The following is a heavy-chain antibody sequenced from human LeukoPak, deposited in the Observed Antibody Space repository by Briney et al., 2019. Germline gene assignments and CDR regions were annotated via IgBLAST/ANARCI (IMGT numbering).Heavy chain of an antibody. Sequence: GGSLRLSCAASGFTFSSYGMSWVRQAPGKGLEWVSGISWNSGSIGYADSVKGRFTISRDNSKNTLYLQMNSLRAEDTAVYYCAKAGDIVVVVAAIDYWGQGTLVTVSS. CDR2: ISWNSGSI. D-gene: IGHD2-15*01. J-gene: IGHJ4*02. CDR1: GFTFSSYG. V-gene: IGHV3-23*01. CDR3: AKAGDIVVVVAAIDY.